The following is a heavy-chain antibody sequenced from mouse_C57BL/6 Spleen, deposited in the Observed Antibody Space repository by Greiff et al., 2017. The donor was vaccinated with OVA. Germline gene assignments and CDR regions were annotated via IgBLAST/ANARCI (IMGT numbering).Heavy chain of an antibody. J-gene: IGHJ2*01. CDR2: IYPGDGDT. D-gene: IGHD2-4*01. V-gene: IGHV1-82*01. CDR1: GYAFSSSW. Sequence: QVHLIDSGPALVPPASPVKIPCKASGYAFSSSWMNWVKQRPGKGLEWIGRIYPGDGDTNYNGKFKGKATLTADKSSSTAYMQLSSLTSEDSAVYFCARPPSYDYDDYWGQGTTLTVSS. CDR3: ARPPSYDYDDY.